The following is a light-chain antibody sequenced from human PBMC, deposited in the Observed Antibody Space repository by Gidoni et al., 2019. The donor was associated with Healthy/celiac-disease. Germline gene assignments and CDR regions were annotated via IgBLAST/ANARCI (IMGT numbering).Light chain of an antibody. CDR2: SNS. CDR3: ATWVDRLNGLT. J-gene: IGLJ2*01. CDR1: TSNIGSNP. Sequence: QSVLTQPPSASGTPGQTITISCSERTSNIGSNPVNWYQHIPGASPKLLIYSNSQRPAGVPDRFSGSKSGTSASLAISDLQSEDEADYYCATWVDRLNGLTFGGGTKLXVX. V-gene: IGLV1-44*01.